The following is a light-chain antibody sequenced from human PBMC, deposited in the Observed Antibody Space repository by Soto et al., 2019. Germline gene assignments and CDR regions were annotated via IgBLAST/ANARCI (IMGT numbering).Light chain of an antibody. V-gene: IGKV3-15*01. CDR1: QGIGDT. CDR2: DTS. CDR3: QHYVTWPPT. Sequence: EIVINKSPSTVSVSHGEGATLSCRASQGIGDTLAWYQQKPGQTPRLLIYDTSIRATGVPARFSGSRSGAEFTLTISSLQSEDFAVYYCQHYVTWPPTFGQGTRLEIK. J-gene: IGKJ5*01.